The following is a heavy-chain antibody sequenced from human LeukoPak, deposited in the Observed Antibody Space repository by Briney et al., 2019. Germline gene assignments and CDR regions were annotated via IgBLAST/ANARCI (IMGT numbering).Heavy chain of an antibody. CDR2: ISYDGSNK. CDR1: GFTFSSYA. CDR3: ARVIRYFDWLPLDY. V-gene: IGHV3-30-3*01. Sequence: GRSLRLSCAASGFTFSSYAMHWVRQAPGKGLEWVAVISYDGSNKYYADSVKGRFTTSRDNSKNTLYLQMNSLRAEDTAVYYCARVIRYFDWLPLDYWGQGTLVTVSS. J-gene: IGHJ4*02. D-gene: IGHD3-9*01.